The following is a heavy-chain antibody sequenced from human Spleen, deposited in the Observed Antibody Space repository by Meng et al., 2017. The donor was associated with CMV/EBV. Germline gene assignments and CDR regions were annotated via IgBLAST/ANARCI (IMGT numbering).Heavy chain of an antibody. D-gene: IGHD3-22*01. J-gene: IGHJ5*02. V-gene: IGHV1-69*05. CDR2: LLPIFGTA. Sequence: FPRYAITLVPPPPGQGLEWLGRLLPIFGTANSAQDFQGRVTITTDESTSTTYMELSSLRSEDTAVYYCARSYYYDSSCYYLYNWFDPWGQGTLVTVSS. CDR1: FPRYA. CDR3: ARSYYYDSSCYYLYNWFDP.